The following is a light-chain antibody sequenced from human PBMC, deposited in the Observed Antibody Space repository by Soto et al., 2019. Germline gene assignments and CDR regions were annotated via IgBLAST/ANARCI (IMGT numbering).Light chain of an antibody. CDR1: QSVSSY. CDR2: DAS. J-gene: IGKJ4*01. V-gene: IGKV3-11*01. CDR3: QQRSDWLLT. Sequence: EIVLTQSPATPSLSPGERATLSRRASQSVSSYLAWYQQKPGQAPRLLIYDASNRATGIPARFSGSGSGTDFTLTISSLEPEDFAVYYCQQRSDWLLTFGGGTKVDIK.